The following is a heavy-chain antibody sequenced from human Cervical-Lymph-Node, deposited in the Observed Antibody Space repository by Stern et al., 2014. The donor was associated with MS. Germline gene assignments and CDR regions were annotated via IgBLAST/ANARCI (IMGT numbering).Heavy chain of an antibody. CDR1: GYTLTSND. CDR3: VRVPTRGKILAY. CDR2: TNTNSGNK. J-gene: IGHJ4*02. D-gene: IGHD1-1*01. V-gene: IGHV1-8*01. Sequence: QVKLEESGAELKKPGDSVKVSCKASGYTLTSNDITWGRQGTAQGLEWVGWTNTNSGNKGHAQTFMGRVTMTRTDTLNPAYMELRSLKSEDTSVYYCVRVPTRGKILAYWGQGTLVTVSS.